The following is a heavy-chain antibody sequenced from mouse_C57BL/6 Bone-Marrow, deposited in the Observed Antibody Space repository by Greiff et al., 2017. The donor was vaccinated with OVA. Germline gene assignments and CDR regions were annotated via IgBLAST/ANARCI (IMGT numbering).Heavy chain of an antibody. CDR1: GFTFSSYA. V-gene: IGHV5-4*01. D-gene: IGHD2-12*01. CDR3: ARDGYYSKDY. J-gene: IGHJ2*01. Sequence: EVHLVESGGGLVKPGGSLKLSCAASGFTFSSYAMSWVRQTPEKRLEWVAPISDGGSYTYYPDNVKGRFTISRDNAKNNLYLQMSHLKSEDTAMYYCARDGYYSKDYWGQGTTLTVSS. CDR2: ISDGGSYT.